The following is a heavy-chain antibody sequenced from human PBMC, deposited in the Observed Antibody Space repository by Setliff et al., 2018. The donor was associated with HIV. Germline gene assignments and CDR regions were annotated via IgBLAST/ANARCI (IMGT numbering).Heavy chain of an antibody. Sequence: ASVKVSCKASGYTFTGYFIHWVRQAPGQGLEWMGRINPNTGDTNYAQKFQDRVTMTRDTSINTAYMELSRLRSDDTAVHYCARDPAPSSSASYFQHWGQGTPVTVSS. CDR3: ARDPAPSSSASYFQH. D-gene: IGHD6-6*01. V-gene: IGHV1-2*06. CDR1: GYTFTGYF. CDR2: INPNTGDT. J-gene: IGHJ1*01.